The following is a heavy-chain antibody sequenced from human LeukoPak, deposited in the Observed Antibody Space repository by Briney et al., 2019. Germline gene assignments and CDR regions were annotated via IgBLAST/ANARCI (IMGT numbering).Heavy chain of an antibody. D-gene: IGHD1-26*01. CDR3: ARWSGYPGARYYFDY. J-gene: IGHJ4*02. CDR2: IYSGGST. CDR1: GFTVSSNY. V-gene: IGHV3-53*01. Sequence: PGGSLRLSCAASGFTVSSNYMSWVRQAPGKGLEWVSVIYSGGSTYYADSVKGRFTISRDNSKNTLYLQMNSLRAEDTAVYYCARWSGYPGARYYFDYWGQGTLVTVSS.